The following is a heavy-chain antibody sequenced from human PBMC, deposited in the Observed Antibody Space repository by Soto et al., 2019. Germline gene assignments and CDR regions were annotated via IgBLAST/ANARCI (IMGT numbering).Heavy chain of an antibody. V-gene: IGHV1-18*01. CDR2: INPHNGNT. CDR1: GYTFTSYG. J-gene: IGHJ5*02. CDR3: AXDPVGGNWFDP. Sequence: QVQLVQSGAEVKKPGASVKVSCKASGYTFTSYGISWVRQAPGQGLEWMGWINPHNGNTNYAQKLQGRVTMTTDTXXXXXXXXXXXXXXXXXXXXYCAXDPVGGNWFDPWGQGTLVTVSS. D-gene: IGHD1-26*01.